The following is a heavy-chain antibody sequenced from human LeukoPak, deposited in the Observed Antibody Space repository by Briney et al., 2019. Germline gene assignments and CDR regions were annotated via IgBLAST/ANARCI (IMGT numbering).Heavy chain of an antibody. CDR3: ARDVGATADDAFDI. D-gene: IGHD1-26*01. CDR2: MNPNSGNT. J-gene: IGHJ3*02. Sequence: ASVKVSCKASGYTFTSYDINWVRQATGQGLEWMGWMNPNSGNTGYAQKFQGRVTMTRNTSISTAYMELSRLRSDDTAVYYCARDVGATADDAFDIWGQGTMVTVSS. V-gene: IGHV1-8*01. CDR1: GYTFTSYD.